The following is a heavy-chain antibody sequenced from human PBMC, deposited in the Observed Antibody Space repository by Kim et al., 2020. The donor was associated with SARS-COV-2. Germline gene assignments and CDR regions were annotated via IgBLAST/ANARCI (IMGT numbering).Heavy chain of an antibody. V-gene: IGHV3-66*01. CDR2: IYSGGST. CDR1: GFTVSSNY. Sequence: GGSLRLSCAASGFTVSSNYMSWVRQAPGKGLEWVSVIYSGGSTYYADSVKGRFTISRDNSKNTLSLQMNSLSAEDTAVYYCSRDRYFDWLTGYGMDVWGQGTTVTVSS. D-gene: IGHD3-9*01. CDR3: SRDRYFDWLTGYGMDV. J-gene: IGHJ6*02.